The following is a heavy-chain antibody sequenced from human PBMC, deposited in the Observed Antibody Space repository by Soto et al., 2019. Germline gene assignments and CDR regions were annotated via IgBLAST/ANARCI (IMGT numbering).Heavy chain of an antibody. CDR1: GFTFSSYG. Sequence: GGSLRLSCAASGFTFSSYGMHWVRQAPGKGLEWVAVIWYDGSNKYYADSVKGRFTISRDNSKNTLYLQMNSLRAEDTAVYYCARRGRARGQLGNYYYYYMDVWGKGTTVTVSS. CDR2: IWYDGSNK. CDR3: ARRGRARGQLGNYYYYYMDV. V-gene: IGHV3-33*01. D-gene: IGHD6-6*01. J-gene: IGHJ6*03.